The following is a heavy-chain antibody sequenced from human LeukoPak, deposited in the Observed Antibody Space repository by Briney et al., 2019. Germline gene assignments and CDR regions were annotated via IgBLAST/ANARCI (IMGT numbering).Heavy chain of an antibody. J-gene: IGHJ4*02. D-gene: IGHD3-10*01. CDR2: ITSSGNTK. CDR3: ARDVPVRGSPSDY. Sequence: QPGGSLRLSCAASGFTFSNYEMIWVREAPGKGLEWVAYITSSGNTKYYADSVKGRLTISRDNTENSLYLQMNSLRAEDTAVYYCARDVPVRGSPSDYWGQGTLVTVSS. V-gene: IGHV3-48*03. CDR1: GFTFSNYE.